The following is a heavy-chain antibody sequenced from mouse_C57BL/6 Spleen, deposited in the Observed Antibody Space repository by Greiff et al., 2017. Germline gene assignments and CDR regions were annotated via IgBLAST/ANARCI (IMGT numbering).Heavy chain of an antibody. CDR1: GYSITSGYY. CDR3: ARDGSTTVVATPFYYAMDY. J-gene: IGHJ4*01. CDR2: ISYDGSN. V-gene: IGHV3-6*01. Sequence: EVKLMESGPGLVKPSQSLSLTCSVTGYSITSGYYWNWIRQFPGNKLEWMGYISYDGSNNYNPSLKNRISITRDTSKNQFFLKLNSVTTEDTATYYCARDGSTTVVATPFYYAMDYWGQGTSVTVSS. D-gene: IGHD1-1*01.